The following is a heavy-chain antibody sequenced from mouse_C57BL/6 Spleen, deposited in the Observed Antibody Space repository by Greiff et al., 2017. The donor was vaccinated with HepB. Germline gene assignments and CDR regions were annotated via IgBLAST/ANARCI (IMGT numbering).Heavy chain of an antibody. J-gene: IGHJ3*01. CDR2: IYPGNSDT. Sequence: VQLKQSGTVLARPGASVKMSCKTSGYTFTSYWMHWVKQRPGQGLEWIGAIYPGNSDTSYNQKFKGKAKLTAVTSASTAYMELSSLTNEDSAVYYCTRKIYYDYDWFAYWGQGTLVTVSA. V-gene: IGHV1-5*01. D-gene: IGHD2-4*01. CDR1: GYTFTSYW. CDR3: TRKIYYDYDWFAY.